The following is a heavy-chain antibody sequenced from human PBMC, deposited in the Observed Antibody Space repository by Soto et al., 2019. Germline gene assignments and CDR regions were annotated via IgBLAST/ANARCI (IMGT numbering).Heavy chain of an antibody. CDR1: GGSISDSSYY. Sequence: PSETLSLTCTVSGGSISDSSYYWVWIRQPPGKGLEWIGSFYYSGHTYYNSSLKSRVTISGDTSENQFSLKLSSVTAADTAVYYCARQVVDGAVAGSGSFDFWGQGTLVT. J-gene: IGHJ4*02. D-gene: IGHD6-19*01. CDR2: FYYSGHT. CDR3: ARQVVDGAVAGSGSFDF. V-gene: IGHV4-39*01.